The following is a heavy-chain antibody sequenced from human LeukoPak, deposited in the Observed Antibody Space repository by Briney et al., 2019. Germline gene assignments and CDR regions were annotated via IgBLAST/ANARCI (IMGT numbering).Heavy chain of an antibody. V-gene: IGHV3-33*01. D-gene: IGHD3-22*01. CDR3: ARVPYYYDSSGYYSFDY. Sequence: GGSLRLSCAASGFTFSSYGMHWVRQAPGTGLEWVAVIWYDGSNKYYADSVKGRFTISRDNSKNTLYLQMNSLRAEDTAVYYCARVPYYYDSSGYYSFDYWGQGTLVTVSS. CDR1: GFTFSSYG. CDR2: IWYDGSNK. J-gene: IGHJ4*02.